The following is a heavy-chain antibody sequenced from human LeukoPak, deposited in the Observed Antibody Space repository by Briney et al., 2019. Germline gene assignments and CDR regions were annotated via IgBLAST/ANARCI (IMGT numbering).Heavy chain of an antibody. CDR1: GFTFTSHA. CDR3: ARDFDGSWTIDY. Sequence: GGSLRLSCAAPGFTFTSHAIHWAPQAPGKGLEWLPIISREGNNQYYAGSVKGRFTVSRDNSKNTLYLRLNTLTTEDTAVYYCARDFDGSWTIDYWGQGTLVTVSS. V-gene: IGHV3-30-3*01. D-gene: IGHD1-26*01. CDR2: ISREGNNQ. J-gene: IGHJ4*02.